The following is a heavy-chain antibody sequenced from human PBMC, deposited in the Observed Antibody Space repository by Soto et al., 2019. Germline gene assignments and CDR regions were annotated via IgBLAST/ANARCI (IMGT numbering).Heavy chain of an antibody. CDR1: GVTFSNYA. CDR2: ISHSGSST. CDR3: AQVSWVHHGSEGGNWLDP. J-gene: IGHJ5*02. V-gene: IGHV3-23*01. D-gene: IGHD3-10*01. Sequence: EVQFLESGGVLVQPGGSLSLSCAASGVTFSNYAMNWVRQAPGKGLEWVSGISHSGSSTYYADSVKGRFTISRDNSKNTLFLQMNSLTAEDTAVYYCAQVSWVHHGSEGGNWLDPWGQGTLVTVSS.